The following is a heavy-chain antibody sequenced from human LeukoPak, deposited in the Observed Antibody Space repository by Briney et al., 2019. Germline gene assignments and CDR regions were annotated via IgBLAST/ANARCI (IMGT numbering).Heavy chain of an antibody. V-gene: IGHV3-23*01. D-gene: IGHD2-15*01. Sequence: GGSLRLSCAASGFAFKDSAMTWVRQAPGKGLEWVSLISASGANTYSTDSVKGRFTLSRDNSENTLYLQMNSLRAGDTAVYYCAKDIEISYWGQGTLVTVSS. J-gene: IGHJ4*02. CDR3: AKDIEISY. CDR1: GFAFKDSA. CDR2: ISASGANT.